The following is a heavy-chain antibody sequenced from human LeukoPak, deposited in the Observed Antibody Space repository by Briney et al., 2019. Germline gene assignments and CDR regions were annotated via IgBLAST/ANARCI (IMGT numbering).Heavy chain of an antibody. V-gene: IGHV4-61*05. CDR2: IYYSGST. CDR1: GGSISSSSYY. CDR3: ARGYFEFDY. Sequence: SETLSLTCTVSGGSISSSSYYWGWIRQPPGKGLEWIGYIYYSGSTNYNPSLKSRVTISVDTSKNQFSLKLSSVTAADTAVYYCARGYFEFDYWGQGTLVTVSS. D-gene: IGHD3-9*01. J-gene: IGHJ4*02.